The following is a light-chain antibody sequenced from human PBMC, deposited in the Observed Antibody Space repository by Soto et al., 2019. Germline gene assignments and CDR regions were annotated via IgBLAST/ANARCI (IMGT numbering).Light chain of an antibody. V-gene: IGKV3D-15*01. CDR3: QQYNNWPPIT. CDR2: DAS. Sequence: EIVITQSPATLSVSAGGRATLSFRARQSVRSNLAWYQQKPGQAPRLLIYDASTRATGIPARFSGSGSGTEFILTISSLQSEDFGVYYCQQYNNWPPITFGQGTRLEI. CDR1: QSVRSN. J-gene: IGKJ5*01.